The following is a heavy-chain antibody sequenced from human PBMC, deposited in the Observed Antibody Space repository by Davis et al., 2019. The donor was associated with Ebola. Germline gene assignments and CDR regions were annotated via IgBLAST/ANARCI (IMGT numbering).Heavy chain of an antibody. CDR1: GFTFSSYA. Sequence: GESLKISCAASGFTFSSYAMHWVRQAPGKGLEWVAVISYDGSNTYYADSVKGRFTISRDNSKNTLYLQMNSLRAEDTAVYYCARGGIQLWLLGSWGQGTLVTVSS. D-gene: IGHD5-18*01. V-gene: IGHV3-30-3*01. CDR3: ARGGIQLWLLGS. J-gene: IGHJ4*02. CDR2: ISYDGSNT.